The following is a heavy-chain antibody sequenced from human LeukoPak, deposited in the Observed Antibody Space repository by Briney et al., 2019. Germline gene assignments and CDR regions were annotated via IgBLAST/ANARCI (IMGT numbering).Heavy chain of an antibody. J-gene: IGHJ6*02. CDR2: IYDSGST. Sequence: SETLSLTCTVSGGSIRSSYYYWGWIRQPPGKGLEWIGSIYDSGSTYYNPSLKSRVTISVDMSKNQFSLKLNSVTAADTAVYYCAREGIERIAVAGMIYYYYYGMDVWGQGTTVTVSS. D-gene: IGHD6-19*01. CDR3: AREGIERIAVAGMIYYYYYGMDV. CDR1: GGSIRSSYYY. V-gene: IGHV4-39*02.